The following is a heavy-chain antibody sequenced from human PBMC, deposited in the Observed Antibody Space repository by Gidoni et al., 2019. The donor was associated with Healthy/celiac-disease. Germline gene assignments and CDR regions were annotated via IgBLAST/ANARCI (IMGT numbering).Heavy chain of an antibody. CDR1: GFTFGDYA. CDR2: IRSKAYGGTT. Sequence: EVQLVESGGGLVQPGRSLRLSCTASGFTFGDYAMSWFRQAPGKGLEWVGFIRSKAYGGTTEYAASVKGRFTISRDDSKSIAYLQMNSLKTEDTAVYYCTRANWRGYSSSWYEEGWGQGTLVTVSS. V-gene: IGHV3-49*03. J-gene: IGHJ4*02. D-gene: IGHD6-13*01. CDR3: TRANWRGYSSSWYEEG.